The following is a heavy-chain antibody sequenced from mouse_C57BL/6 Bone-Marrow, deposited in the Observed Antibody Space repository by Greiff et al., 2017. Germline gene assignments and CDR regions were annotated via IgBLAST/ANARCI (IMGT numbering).Heavy chain of an antibody. Sequence: EVQLVESGGGLVKPGGSLKLSCAASGFTFSSYTMSWVRQTPEKRLEWVATISGGGGNTYYPDSVKGRFTISRDNAKNTLYLQMSSLRSEDTALYYCARQSNRYYYDMDYWGQGTSVTVSS. V-gene: IGHV5-9*01. CDR3: ARQSNRYYYDMDY. D-gene: IGHD2-5*01. CDR2: ISGGGGNT. J-gene: IGHJ4*01. CDR1: GFTFSSYT.